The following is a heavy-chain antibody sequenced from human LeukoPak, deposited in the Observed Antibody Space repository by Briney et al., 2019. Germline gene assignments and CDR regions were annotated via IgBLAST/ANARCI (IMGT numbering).Heavy chain of an antibody. Sequence: ASVKASCKASGYTFTGYYMHWVRQAPGQGLEWMGWINPNSGGTNYAQKFQGRVTMTRDTPISTAYMELSRLRSDDTAVYYCASRYCSGGSCSYFDYWGQGTLVTVSS. CDR1: GYTFTGYY. D-gene: IGHD2-15*01. J-gene: IGHJ4*02. V-gene: IGHV1-2*02. CDR2: INPNSGGT. CDR3: ASRYCSGGSCSYFDY.